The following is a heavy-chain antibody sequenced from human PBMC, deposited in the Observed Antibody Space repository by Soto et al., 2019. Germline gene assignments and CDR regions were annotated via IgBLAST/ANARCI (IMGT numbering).Heavy chain of an antibody. CDR1: GGSISSYY. D-gene: IGHD2-15*01. CDR3: ARGVVGYCSGGSCYTTPPLN. V-gene: IGHV4-59*01. CDR2: IYYSGST. J-gene: IGHJ4*02. Sequence: SETLSLTCTVSGGSISSYYWSWIRQPPGKGLEWIGYIYYSGSTNYNPSLKSRVTISVDTSKNQFSLKLSSVTAADTAVYYCARGVVGYCSGGSCYTTPPLNWGKGTLVTVS.